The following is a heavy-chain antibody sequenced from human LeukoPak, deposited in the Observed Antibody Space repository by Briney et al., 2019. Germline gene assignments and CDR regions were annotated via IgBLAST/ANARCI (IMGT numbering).Heavy chain of an antibody. Sequence: PGGSLRLSCAASGFTFSSYDMHWVRQATGKGLEWVSAICTAGDTYYPGSVKGRFTISRENAKNSLYLQMNSLRAGDTAVYYCARDRLERRRGNYYGMDVWGQGTTVTVSS. J-gene: IGHJ6*02. V-gene: IGHV3-13*04. D-gene: IGHD1-1*01. CDR3: ARDRLERRRGNYYGMDV. CDR1: GFTFSSYD. CDR2: ICTAGDT.